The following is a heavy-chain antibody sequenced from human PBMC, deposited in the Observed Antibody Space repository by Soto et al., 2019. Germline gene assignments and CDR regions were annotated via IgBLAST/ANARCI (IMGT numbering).Heavy chain of an antibody. CDR1: GGSISSGGYY. CDR3: ARDPLPDYGSGSYDAFDI. CDR2: IYYSGST. J-gene: IGHJ3*02. Sequence: SETLSLTCTVSGGSISSGGYYWSWIRQHPGKGLEWIGYIYYSGSTNYNPSLKSRVTISVDTSKNQFSLKLSSVTAADTAVYYCARDPLPDYGSGSYDAFDIWGQGTMVTVSS. D-gene: IGHD3-10*01. V-gene: IGHV4-61*08.